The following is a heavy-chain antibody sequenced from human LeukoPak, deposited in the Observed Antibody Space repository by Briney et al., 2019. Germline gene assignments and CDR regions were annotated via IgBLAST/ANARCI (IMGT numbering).Heavy chain of an antibody. V-gene: IGHV4-39*01. D-gene: IGHD5/OR15-5a*01. J-gene: IGHJ6*03. Sequence: SETLSLTCTVSGGSISSSSYYWGWIRQPPGKGLEWIGSIYYSGSTYYNPSLKSRVPISVDTSKNQFSLKLSSVTAADTAVYYCARLSNYPYYMDVWGKGTTVTISS. CDR2: IYYSGST. CDR3: ARLSNYPYYMDV. CDR1: GGSISSSSYY.